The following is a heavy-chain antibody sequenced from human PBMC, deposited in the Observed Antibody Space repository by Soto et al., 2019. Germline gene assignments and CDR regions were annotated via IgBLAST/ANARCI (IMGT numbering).Heavy chain of an antibody. J-gene: IGHJ4*02. V-gene: IGHV3-9*01. Sequence: EVQLVESGGGLVQPGRSLRLSCAASGFTFDDYAMHWVRQAPGKGLEWVSGISRNSGSIGYADSVKGRFTISRDNAKNSLYLQMNSLRAEDTALYYCAKDKNPTVTTYFDYWGQGTLVTVSS. D-gene: IGHD4-17*01. CDR1: GFTFDDYA. CDR3: AKDKNPTVTTYFDY. CDR2: ISRNSGSI.